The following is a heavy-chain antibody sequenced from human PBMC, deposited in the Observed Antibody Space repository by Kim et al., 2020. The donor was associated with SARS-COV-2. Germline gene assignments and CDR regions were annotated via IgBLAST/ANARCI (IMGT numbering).Heavy chain of an antibody. J-gene: IGHJ4*02. CDR2: IYYSGST. Sequence: SQTLSLTCTVSGGSISSSSYYWGWIRQPPGKGLEWIGSIYYSGSTYYNPSLKSRVTISVDTSKNQFSLKLSSVTAADTAVYYCARLPDIVVVAGYFDYWGQGTLVTVSS. CDR1: GGSISSSSYY. D-gene: IGHD2-15*01. V-gene: IGHV4-39*01. CDR3: ARLPDIVVVAGYFDY.